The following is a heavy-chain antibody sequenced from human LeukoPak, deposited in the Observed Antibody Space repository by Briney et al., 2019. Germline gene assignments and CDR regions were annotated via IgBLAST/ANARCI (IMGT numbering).Heavy chain of an antibody. Sequence: GGSLRLSCAASGFNFSSHWMSWVRQAPGKGLEWVANIKQDGSEKYYVDSVKGRFTISRDNAKNSLYLQMNSLRAEDTAVYYCARDLYRIVVVPHYFDYWGQGTLVTVSS. J-gene: IGHJ4*02. CDR2: IKQDGSEK. CDR3: ARDLYRIVVVPHYFDY. D-gene: IGHD3-22*01. V-gene: IGHV3-7*01. CDR1: GFNFSSHW.